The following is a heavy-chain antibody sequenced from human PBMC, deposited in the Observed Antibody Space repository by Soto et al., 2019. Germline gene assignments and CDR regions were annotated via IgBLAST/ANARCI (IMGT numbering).Heavy chain of an antibody. CDR2: MNPNSGXT. CDR1: GYTFTSYD. CDR3: ARTLYGDNVDY. Sequence: SXXXSCKASGYTFTSYDINWVRQATGQGLEWMGWMNPNSGXTGYAQKFQGRVTMTRNTSISTAYMALSSLRSEDTAVYYCARTLYGDNVDYWGQGTLVTVSS. D-gene: IGHD4-17*01. J-gene: IGHJ4*02. V-gene: IGHV1-8*01.